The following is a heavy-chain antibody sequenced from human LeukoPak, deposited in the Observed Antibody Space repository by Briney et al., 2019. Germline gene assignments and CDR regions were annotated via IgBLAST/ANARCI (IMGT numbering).Heavy chain of an antibody. CDR3: AIDRGYSGYDTFDY. CDR1: GYTFTSYG. V-gene: IGHV1-18*01. CDR2: ISAYNGNT. Sequence: ASVKVSCKASGYTFTSYGISWVRQAPVQGLEWMGWISAYNGNTNYAQKLQGRVTMTTDTSTSTAYMELRSLRSDDTAVYYCAIDRGYSGYDTFDYWGQGTLVTVSS. D-gene: IGHD5-12*01. J-gene: IGHJ4*02.